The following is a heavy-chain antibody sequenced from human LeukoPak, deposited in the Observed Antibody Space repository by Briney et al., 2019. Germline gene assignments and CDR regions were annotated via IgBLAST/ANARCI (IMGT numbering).Heavy chain of an antibody. Sequence: GGSLRLSCAASGFTFSSYAMHWVRQAPGKGLEWVAVISYDGSNKYYADSVKGRFTISRDNSKNTLYLQMNSLRAEDTAVYYCARDERVLLWFGELLGYYGMDVWGQGTTVTVSS. CDR1: GFTFSSYA. V-gene: IGHV3-30*04. J-gene: IGHJ6*02. D-gene: IGHD3-10*01. CDR3: ARDERVLLWFGELLGYYGMDV. CDR2: ISYDGSNK.